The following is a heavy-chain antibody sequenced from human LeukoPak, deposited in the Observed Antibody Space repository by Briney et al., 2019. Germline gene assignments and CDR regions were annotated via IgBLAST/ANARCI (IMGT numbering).Heavy chain of an antibody. CDR3: ARETKLGD. J-gene: IGHJ4*02. D-gene: IGHD7-27*01. CDR1: GFTLSSSW. V-gene: IGHV3-7*01. Sequence: PGGSLRLSCAASGFTLSSSWMSWVRQAPGKGLEWVANIKHDGSEKYYVDSVKGRFTISRDNAKNSLYLQMNSLRAEDTAVYYCARETKLGDWGQGTLVTVSS. CDR2: IKHDGSEK.